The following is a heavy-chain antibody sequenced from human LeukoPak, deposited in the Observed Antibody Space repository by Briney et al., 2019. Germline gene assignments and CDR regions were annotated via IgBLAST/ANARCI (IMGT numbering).Heavy chain of an antibody. CDR2: IYYSGST. CDR1: GGSISSYY. D-gene: IGHD5-24*01. Sequence: PSETLSLTCTVSGGSISSYYWSWIRQPPGKGLEWIGYIYYSGSTNYNPSLKSRVTISVDTSKNQFSLNLKSVIAADTAIYYCAGRWRGTLDYWGQGTLVAVSS. J-gene: IGHJ4*02. V-gene: IGHV4-59*08. CDR3: AGRWRGTLDY.